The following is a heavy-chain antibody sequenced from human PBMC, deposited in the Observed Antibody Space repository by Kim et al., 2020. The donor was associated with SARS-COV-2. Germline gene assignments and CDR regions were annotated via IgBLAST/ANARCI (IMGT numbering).Heavy chain of an antibody. D-gene: IGHD3-22*01. CDR2: IYYSAST. CDR3: ARAPITMIVVITAFDI. CDR1: GGSISSGGYY. Sequence: SETLSLTCTVSGGSISSGGYYWSWIRQHPGKGLEWIGYIYYSASTYYNPSLKSRVTISVDTSKNQFSLKLSSVTAADTAVYYCARAPITMIVVITAFDIWSQGTMVTVSS. J-gene: IGHJ3*02. V-gene: IGHV4-31*03.